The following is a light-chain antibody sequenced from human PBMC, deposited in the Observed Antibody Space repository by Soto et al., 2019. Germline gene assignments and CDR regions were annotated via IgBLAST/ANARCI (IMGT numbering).Light chain of an antibody. J-gene: IGKJ5*01. CDR1: QSVSSSY. Sequence: LTQSPGTLSLSPGERATLSCRASQSVSSSYLAWYQHKPGQAPRLLIYGASSRATGIPDRFSGSGSGTDFTLTISRLEPEDFAVYYCQQYGSLPRTFGQGTRLAF. V-gene: IGKV3-20*01. CDR3: QQYGSLPRT. CDR2: GAS.